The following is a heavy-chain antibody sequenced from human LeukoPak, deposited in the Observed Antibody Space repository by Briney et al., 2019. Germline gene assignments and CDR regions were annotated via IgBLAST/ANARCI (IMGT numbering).Heavy chain of an antibody. Sequence: GGSLRLSCAASGFTFSSYAMHWVRQAPGKGLEYVSAISSNGGSTYYANSVKGRFTISRDNSKNTLYLQMGSLRAEDMAVYYCARDTFGGVIVPHAFDIWGQGTMVTVSS. CDR1: GFTFSSYA. V-gene: IGHV3-64*01. CDR3: ARDTFGGVIVPHAFDI. J-gene: IGHJ3*02. CDR2: ISSNGGST. D-gene: IGHD3-16*02.